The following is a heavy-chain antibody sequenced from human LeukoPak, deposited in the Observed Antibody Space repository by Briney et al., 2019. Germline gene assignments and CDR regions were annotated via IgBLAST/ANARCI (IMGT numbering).Heavy chain of an antibody. J-gene: IGHJ6*03. V-gene: IGHV3-48*03. CDR2: ISSSGSTI. D-gene: IGHD6-19*01. CDR3: ALRGGYTSGWYMRDYYMDV. Sequence: GGSLRLSCAASGFTFSSYEMNWVRQAPGKGLEWVSYISSSGSTIYYADSVKGRFTISRDNAKNSLYLQMNSLRAEDTAVYYCALRGGYTSGWYMRDYYMDVWGKGTTVTVSS. CDR1: GFTFSSYE.